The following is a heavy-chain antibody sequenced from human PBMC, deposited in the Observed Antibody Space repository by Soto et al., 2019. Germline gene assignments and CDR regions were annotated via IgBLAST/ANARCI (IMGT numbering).Heavy chain of an antibody. Sequence: GASVKVSCKASGYTFTSYAMHWVRQAPGQRLEWMGWINAGNGNTKYSQKFQGRVTITRDTSASTAYMELSSLRSEDTAVYYCARASRWYPPYYFAYWGQGTLVTVSS. J-gene: IGHJ4*02. CDR1: GYTFTSYA. CDR2: INAGNGNT. D-gene: IGHD6-13*01. CDR3: ARASRWYPPYYFAY. V-gene: IGHV1-3*01.